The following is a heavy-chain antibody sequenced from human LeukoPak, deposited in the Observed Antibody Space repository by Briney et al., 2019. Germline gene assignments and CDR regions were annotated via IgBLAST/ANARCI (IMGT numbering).Heavy chain of an antibody. Sequence: GGSLRLSCAASGFTFSSYSMNWVRQAPGKGLEWVSSISSSSTYIHYADSVKGRFTISRDNAKNSMYLQMSSLRAEDTAVYYCARGGYSGYDSVPGYWGQGTLVTVSS. CDR1: GFTFSSYS. CDR3: ARGGYSGYDSVPGY. D-gene: IGHD5-12*01. CDR2: ISSSSTYI. J-gene: IGHJ4*02. V-gene: IGHV3-21*01.